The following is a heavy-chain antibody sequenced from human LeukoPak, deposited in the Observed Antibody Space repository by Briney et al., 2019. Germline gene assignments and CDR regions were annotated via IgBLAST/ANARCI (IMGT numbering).Heavy chain of an antibody. CDR1: GFSLSTSGAG. V-gene: IGHV2-5*02. D-gene: IGHD6-13*01. CDR3: AHRLTGYNSNWYHGYFDY. J-gene: IGHJ4*02. Sequence: ESGPTLVKPTQTLTLTCTFSGFSLSTSGAGVGWIRQPPGKALEWLTLIYWDDDKRYNPSLKSRLTVTKDVSKSQVVLTLTNMDPVDTATYYCAHRLTGYNSNWYHGYFDYSGQGTLVTVSS. CDR2: IYWDDDK.